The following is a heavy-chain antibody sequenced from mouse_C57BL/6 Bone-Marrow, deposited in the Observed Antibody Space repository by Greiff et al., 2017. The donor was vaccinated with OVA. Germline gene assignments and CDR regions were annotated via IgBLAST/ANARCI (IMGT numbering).Heavy chain of an antibody. CDR2: ISSGSSTI. CDR3: ASITPRDY. V-gene: IGHV5-17*01. J-gene: IGHJ2*01. D-gene: IGHD1-1*01. CDR1: GFTFSDYG. Sequence: EVKLVESGGGLVKPGGSLKLSCAASGFTFSDYGMHWVRQAPEKGLEWVAYISSGSSTIYYADKVKGRFTIPRDNAKNTLFLQMTRLRAEDTAMYYCASITPRDYWGRGTTLTVSS.